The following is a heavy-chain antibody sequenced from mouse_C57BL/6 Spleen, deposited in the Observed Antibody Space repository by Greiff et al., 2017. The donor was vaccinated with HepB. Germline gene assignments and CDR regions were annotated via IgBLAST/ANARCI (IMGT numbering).Heavy chain of an antibody. CDR2: IDPSDSYT. CDR1: GYTFTSYW. D-gene: IGHD4-1*01. Sequence: QVQLQQPGAELVKPGASVKLSCKASGYTFTSYWMQWVKQRPGQGLEWIGEIDPSDSYTNYNQKFKGKATLTVDTSSSTAYMQLSSLTSEDSAVYYCARWTGTKGVCFDYWGQGTTLTVSS. CDR3: ARWTGTKGVCFDY. J-gene: IGHJ2*01. V-gene: IGHV1-50*01.